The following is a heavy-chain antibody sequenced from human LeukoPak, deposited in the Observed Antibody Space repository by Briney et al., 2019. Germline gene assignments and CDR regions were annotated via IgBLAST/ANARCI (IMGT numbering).Heavy chain of an antibody. CDR1: GFTFSSYG. CDR3: AKDAKRWLQPEAIDY. Sequence: QSGGSLRLSCTASGFTFSSYGMHWVRQAPGKGLEWVAVIWYDGSNKYYGDSVKGRFTISRDNSKNTLYLQMNSLRAEDTAVYYCAKDAKRWLQPEAIDYWGQGTLVTVSS. D-gene: IGHD5-12*01. J-gene: IGHJ4*02. CDR2: IWYDGSNK. V-gene: IGHV3-33*06.